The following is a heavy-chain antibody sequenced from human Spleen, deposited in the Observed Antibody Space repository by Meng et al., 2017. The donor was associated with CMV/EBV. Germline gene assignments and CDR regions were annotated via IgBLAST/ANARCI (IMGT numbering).Heavy chain of an antibody. D-gene: IGHD5/OR15-5a*01. CDR2: IIPILGLA. CDR3: ARGPSQANILSMAAYWFYGMDV. J-gene: IGHJ6*02. V-gene: IGHV1-69*10. Sequence: SVKVSCKASGGTFSNYGISWVRQAPGQGLEWMGGIIPILGLATYAQKFQGRVTITADKSTGTTYMELSSLRSDDTAVFYCARGPSQANILSMAAYWFYGMDVWGQGTTVTVSS. CDR1: GGTFSNYG.